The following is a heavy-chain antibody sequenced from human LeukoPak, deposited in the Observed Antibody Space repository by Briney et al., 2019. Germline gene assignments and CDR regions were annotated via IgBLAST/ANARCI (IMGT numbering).Heavy chain of an antibody. CDR3: ARHSETCSGGSCFLDYFDY. J-gene: IGHJ4*02. D-gene: IGHD2-15*01. V-gene: IGHV4-59*08. CDR1: GGSISNYY. Sequence: PETLSPTCTLSGGSISNYYWSWIRPPPEKGLEWIGYIYYIVSTNYNTPLTSRLTISVDTPKNHFSLRLTSVTAADTAVYYCARHSETCSGGSCFLDYFDYWGQGTLVTVSS. CDR2: IYYIVST.